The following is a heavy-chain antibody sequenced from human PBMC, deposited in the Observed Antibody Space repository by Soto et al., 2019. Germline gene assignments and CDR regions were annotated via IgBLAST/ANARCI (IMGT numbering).Heavy chain of an antibody. Sequence: QPGGSLRLSCVASGFTFSNYAMNWVRQAPGKGLEWVSVIGDSGGNTYYAGSVKGRFTISRDNSKNTLYLQMNSVRAEDTAVYYCAKSSSSSCYTGIDYWGQGTLVTVSS. V-gene: IGHV3-23*01. CDR1: GFTFSNYA. CDR3: AKSSSSSCYTGIDY. D-gene: IGHD2-2*02. J-gene: IGHJ4*02. CDR2: IGDSGGNT.